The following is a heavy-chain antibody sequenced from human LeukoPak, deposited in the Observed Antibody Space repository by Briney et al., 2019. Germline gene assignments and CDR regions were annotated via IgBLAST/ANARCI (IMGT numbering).Heavy chain of an antibody. D-gene: IGHD5-18*01. CDR2: INSNSGET. J-gene: IGHJ4*02. CDR3: ARDRLGYIYGYGDY. CDR1: VYTXTSYY. Sequence: ASVTVSCKASVYTXTSYYMHWVRQARGQGLEGMGWINSNSGETKYAQKFQGRVIMTRDTSFSAAYLELSRLTPDDTAVYYCARDRLGYIYGYGDYWGQGSLVTVSS. V-gene: IGHV1-2*02.